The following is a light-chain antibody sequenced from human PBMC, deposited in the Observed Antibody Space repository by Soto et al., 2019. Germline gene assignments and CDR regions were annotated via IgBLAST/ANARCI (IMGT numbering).Light chain of an antibody. V-gene: IGLV6-57*04. CDR2: EDN. Sequence: NFMLTQPHSVSESPGKTVTISCTRSSGSIASNYVQWYQQRPGSAPTTVIYEDNQRPSGVPDRFSGSIDSSSNSASLTISGRKTEDEADYYCQSYDSSIYVVFGGGTKLTVL. CDR1: SGSIASNY. J-gene: IGLJ2*01. CDR3: QSYDSSIYVV.